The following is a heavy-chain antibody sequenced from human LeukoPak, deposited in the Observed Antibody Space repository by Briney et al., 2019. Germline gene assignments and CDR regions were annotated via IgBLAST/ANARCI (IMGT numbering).Heavy chain of an antibody. CDR1: GGSISTYY. V-gene: IGHV4-4*07. D-gene: IGHD6-19*01. CDR2: IYTSGST. Sequence: SETLSLTCTVSGGSISTYYWSWVRQPAGEGLEWIGHIYTSGSTYNPPPNSRVTISLDTSKNQFFPKLHSLTAADTAAYYYWTRHYSSGLDYWGQGIMVTLSS. J-gene: IGHJ4*02. CDR3: WTRHYSSGLDY.